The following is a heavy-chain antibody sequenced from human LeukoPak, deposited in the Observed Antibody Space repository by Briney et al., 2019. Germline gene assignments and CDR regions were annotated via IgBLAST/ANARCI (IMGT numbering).Heavy chain of an antibody. CDR1: GFTFSSYE. J-gene: IGHJ6*03. D-gene: IGHD2-15*01. V-gene: IGHV3-48*03. CDR2: IISSGSNI. Sequence: GGSLRLSCAASGFTFSSYEMNWVRQSPGKGLEWVIYIISSGSNIYYAFSGKGRFTISRDNAKNSLYLQMNSLRAEDTAVYYCARVGPYYYYYMDVWGKGTTVTVSS. CDR3: ARVGPYYYYYMDV.